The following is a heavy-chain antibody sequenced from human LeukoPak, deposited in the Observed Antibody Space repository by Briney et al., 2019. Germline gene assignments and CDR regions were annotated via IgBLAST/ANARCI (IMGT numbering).Heavy chain of an antibody. J-gene: IGHJ4*02. D-gene: IGHD2-21*01. CDR1: EFTFSRYW. Sequence: PGGSLRLSCAASEFTFSRYWMHWVRQAPGKGLVWVSRIKGDGSSTTYADSVKGRFTISRDNAKNTLYLQMNCLTAEDTAVYYCARGAYCGGDCPLPNSLYWGRGTLVTVSS. CDR3: ARGAYCGGDCPLPNSLY. V-gene: IGHV3-74*01. CDR2: IKGDGSST.